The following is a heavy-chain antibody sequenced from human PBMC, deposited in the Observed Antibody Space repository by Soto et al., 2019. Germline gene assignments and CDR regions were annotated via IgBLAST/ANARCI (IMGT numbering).Heavy chain of an antibody. J-gene: IGHJ6*03. D-gene: IGHD2-2*01. CDR2: ISAYNGNT. CDR1: GYTFTSYG. CDR3: ARDGLWGDIVVVPAAGLYYYYYMDV. Sequence: ASVKVSCKASGYTFTSYGISWVRQAPGQGLEWMGWISAYNGNTNYAQKLQGRVTMTTDTSTSTAYMELRSLRSDDTAVYYCARDGLWGDIVVVPAAGLYYYYYMDVWGKGTTVTSP. V-gene: IGHV1-18*01.